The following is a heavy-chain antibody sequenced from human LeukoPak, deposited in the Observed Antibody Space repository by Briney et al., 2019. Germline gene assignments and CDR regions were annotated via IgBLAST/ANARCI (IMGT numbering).Heavy chain of an antibody. CDR1: RFTFSGSD. CDR3: TRTMFTADWHADL. Sequence: PGGSLRLSCAASRFTFSGSDLHWVRQAYGKGLEWIGRIKTKGESYATAYVVSGKGRFPLSTDHSKNTAFLQMNSLKTEDTALYYCTRTMFTADWHADLWGRGTLVTVSS. J-gene: IGHJ2*01. D-gene: IGHD3-10*02. V-gene: IGHV3-73*01. CDR2: IKTKGESYAT.